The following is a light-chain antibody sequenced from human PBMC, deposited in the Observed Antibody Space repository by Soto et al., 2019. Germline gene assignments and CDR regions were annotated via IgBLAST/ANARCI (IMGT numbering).Light chain of an antibody. Sequence: EIVLTQSPGTLSLSPGERATLSCRASQSVSSSYLAWYQQKPGQAPRLLIYDASSRATGIPDRFSGGGSGTDFTLTISRLEPEDFAVYYCQQRSNWPLTFGGGTKVDI. CDR2: DAS. CDR3: QQRSNWPLT. V-gene: IGKV3D-20*02. J-gene: IGKJ4*01. CDR1: QSVSSSY.